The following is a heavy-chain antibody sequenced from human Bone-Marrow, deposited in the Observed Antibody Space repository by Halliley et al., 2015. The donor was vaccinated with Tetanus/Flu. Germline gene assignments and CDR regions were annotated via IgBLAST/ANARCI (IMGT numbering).Heavy chain of an antibody. J-gene: IGHJ4*02. Sequence: APGQGLEWVGRIIPVLETAVYAQSFQGRVTITADRSTSTAYMEWHSLRHGDTAVFYCVAGDHWGQGTLVTVSS. CDR2: IIPVLETA. CDR3: VAGDH. V-gene: IGHV1-69*08.